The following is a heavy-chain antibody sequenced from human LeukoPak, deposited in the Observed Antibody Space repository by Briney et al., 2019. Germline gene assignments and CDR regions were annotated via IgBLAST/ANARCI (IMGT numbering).Heavy chain of an antibody. V-gene: IGHV1-2*02. J-gene: IGHJ5*02. CDR2: INPNSGGT. CDR1: GYTFTGYY. CDR3: ARGPHSGSYNWFDP. D-gene: IGHD1-26*01. Sequence: ASVKVSCKASGYTFTGYYMHWVRQAPGQGLEWMGWINPNSGGTNYAQKFQGRVTMTRDTSISTAYMELSRLRSDDTAVYYCARGPHSGSYNWFDPWGQGTLVTVSS.